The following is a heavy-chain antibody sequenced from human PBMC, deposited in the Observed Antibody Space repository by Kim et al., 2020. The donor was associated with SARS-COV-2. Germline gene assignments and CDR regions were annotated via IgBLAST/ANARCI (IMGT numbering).Heavy chain of an antibody. CDR2: ISWNSGSI. J-gene: IGHJ4*02. Sequence: GGSLRLSCAASGFTFGDYAMYWVRQAPGKGLEWVSGISWNSGSIGYADSVMGRFTISRDNAKNALYLQMNSLGPEDTAFYYCAASYYGSESRSDYWGQGTLVTVSS. CDR1: GFTFGDYA. D-gene: IGHD3-10*01. V-gene: IGHV3-9*01. CDR3: AASYYGSESRSDY.